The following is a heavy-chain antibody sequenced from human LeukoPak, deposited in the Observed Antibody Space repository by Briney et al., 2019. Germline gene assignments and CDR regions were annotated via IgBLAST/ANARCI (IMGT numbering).Heavy chain of an antibody. Sequence: GGSLRPSCAASGFAVSNNYMTWVRQAPGKGLEWVSVIYKDGSTYYADSVKGRFTISRDNSKNTVYLQMNSLRAEDTAVYYCARGYCSGRSCYMWYSDYWGQGTLVTVSS. D-gene: IGHD2-15*01. J-gene: IGHJ4*02. CDR3: ARGYCSGRSCYMWYSDY. CDR1: GFAVSNNY. CDR2: IYKDGST. V-gene: IGHV3-53*01.